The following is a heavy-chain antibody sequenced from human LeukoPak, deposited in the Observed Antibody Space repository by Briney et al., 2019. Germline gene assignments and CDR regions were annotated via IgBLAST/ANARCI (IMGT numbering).Heavy chain of an antibody. Sequence: PGGSLRLSCAASGFTFSSYSMNWVRQAPGKGLEWVSSISSSSSYIYYADSVKGRFTISRDNAKNSLYLQMNSLRAEDTAVYYCARAGVGATFGWSTHDYWGQGTLVTVSS. J-gene: IGHJ4*02. V-gene: IGHV3-21*01. D-gene: IGHD1-26*01. CDR3: ARAGVGATFGWSTHDY. CDR2: ISSSSSYI. CDR1: GFTFSSYS.